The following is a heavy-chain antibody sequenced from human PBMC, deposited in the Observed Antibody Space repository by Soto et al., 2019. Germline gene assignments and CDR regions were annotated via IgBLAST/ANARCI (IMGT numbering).Heavy chain of an antibody. CDR3: TRVGATTLHYFDS. CDR1: GYSFPSYR. Sequence: ESLMIYCQVCGYSFPSYRLTWVRQVPGKGLEFLGRIEPRDSYTNYSPSFKGHVTISVDKSINTASLQWNSLKASDTAIYYCTRVGATTLHYFDSWGQGTLVTVSS. V-gene: IGHV5-10-1*01. J-gene: IGHJ4*02. CDR2: IEPRDSYT. D-gene: IGHD1-26*01.